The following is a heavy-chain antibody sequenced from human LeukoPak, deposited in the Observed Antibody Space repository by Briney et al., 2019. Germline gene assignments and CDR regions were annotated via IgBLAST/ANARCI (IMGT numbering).Heavy chain of an antibody. D-gene: IGHD6-6*01. J-gene: IGHJ6*03. CDR2: IKQDGSEK. V-gene: IGHV3-7*01. CDR3: AKSSSSSWHYYYYMDV. Sequence: GGSLRLSCAASGFTFSSYWMSWVRQAPGKGLEWVANIKQDGSEKYYVDSVKGRFTISRDNAKNSLYLQMNSLRAEDTAVYYCAKSSSSSWHYYYYMDVWGKGTTVTVSS. CDR1: GFTFSSYW.